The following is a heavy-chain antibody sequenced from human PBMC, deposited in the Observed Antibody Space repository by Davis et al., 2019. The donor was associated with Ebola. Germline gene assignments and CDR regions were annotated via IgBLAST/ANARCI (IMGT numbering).Heavy chain of an antibody. D-gene: IGHD3-3*01. Sequence: GGSLRLSCAASGFTFSSYSMNWVRQAPGKGLEWVSYISSSSSYIYYADSVKGRFTISRDNAKNSLYLQMNSLRAEDTAVYYCARAGRFLEWFVFDPWGQGTLVTVSS. J-gene: IGHJ5*02. CDR1: GFTFSSYS. CDR2: ISSSSSYI. V-gene: IGHV3-21*05. CDR3: ARAGRFLEWFVFDP.